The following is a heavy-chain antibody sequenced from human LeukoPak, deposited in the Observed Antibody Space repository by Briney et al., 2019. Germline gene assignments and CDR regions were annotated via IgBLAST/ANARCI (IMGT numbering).Heavy chain of an antibody. J-gene: IGHJ5*02. CDR1: GFTFSSYG. CDR3: ARDGGLISVAAAGNYNWFDP. Sequence: PGGSLRLSCAASGFTFSSYGMHWVRQAPGKGLEWVAVISYDGSNKYYADSVKGRFTISRDNSKNTLYLQMNSLRAEDTAVYYCARDGGLISVAAAGNYNWFDPWGQGTLVTVSS. D-gene: IGHD6-13*01. V-gene: IGHV3-30*03. CDR2: ISYDGSNK.